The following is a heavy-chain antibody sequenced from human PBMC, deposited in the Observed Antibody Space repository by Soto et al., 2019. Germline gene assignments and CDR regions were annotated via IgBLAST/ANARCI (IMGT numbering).Heavy chain of an antibody. CDR1: GFTFSNYG. V-gene: IGHV3-21*01. CDR3: ALDALWCGEIGDFDL. CDR2: IDSSSSFI. J-gene: IGHJ4*02. D-gene: IGHD3-10*01. Sequence: EVQLVESGGGLVKPGESLRLSCAASGFTFSNYGTNWVRTAPGTGLEWVSFIDSSSSFIYYADSVKGRFTISRDNAKESVFTQMNHLSAADTALNYCALDALWCGEIGDFDLWGQGTGVSVSS.